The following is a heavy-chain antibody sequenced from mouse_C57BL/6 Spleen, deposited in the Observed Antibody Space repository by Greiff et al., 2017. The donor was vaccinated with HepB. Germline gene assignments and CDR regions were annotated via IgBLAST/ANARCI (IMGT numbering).Heavy chain of an antibody. Sequence: QVQLKQPGTELVKPGASVKLSCKASGYTFTSYWMHWVKQRPGQGLEWIGNINPSNGGTNYNEKFKSKATLTVDKSSSTAYMQLSSLTSEDSAVYYCARVALYDGYYGGDAMDYWGQGTSVTVSS. D-gene: IGHD2-3*01. J-gene: IGHJ4*01. CDR2: INPSNGGT. V-gene: IGHV1-53*01. CDR3: ARVALYDGYYGGDAMDY. CDR1: GYTFTSYW.